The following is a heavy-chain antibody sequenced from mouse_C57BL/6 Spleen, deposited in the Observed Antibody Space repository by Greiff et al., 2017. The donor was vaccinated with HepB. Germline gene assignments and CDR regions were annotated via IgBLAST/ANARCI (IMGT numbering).Heavy chain of an antibody. CDR2: IDPSDSET. V-gene: IGHV1-52*01. Sequence: VQLQQPGAELVRPGSSVKLSCKASGYTFTSYWMHWVKQRPIQGLEWIGNIDPSDSETHYNQKFKDKATLTVDKSSSTAYMQLSSLTSEDSAVYYCARRYSTYYFDYWGQGTTLTVSS. D-gene: IGHD2-5*01. CDR1: GYTFTSYW. CDR3: ARRYSTYYFDY. J-gene: IGHJ2*01.